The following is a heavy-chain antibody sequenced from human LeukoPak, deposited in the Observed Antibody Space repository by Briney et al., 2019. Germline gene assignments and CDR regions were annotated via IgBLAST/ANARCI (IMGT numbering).Heavy chain of an antibody. D-gene: IGHD6-13*01. J-gene: IGHJ5*02. CDR3: ASAKYSSSWEFDP. V-gene: IGHV4-31*03. Sequence: PSQTLSLTCTVSGGSISSGGYYWSWIRQHPGKGPEWIGYIYYSGSTYYNPSLKSRVTISVDTSKNQFSLKLSSVTAADTAVYYCASAKYSSSWEFDPWGQGTLVTVSS. CDR1: GGSISSGGYY. CDR2: IYYSGST.